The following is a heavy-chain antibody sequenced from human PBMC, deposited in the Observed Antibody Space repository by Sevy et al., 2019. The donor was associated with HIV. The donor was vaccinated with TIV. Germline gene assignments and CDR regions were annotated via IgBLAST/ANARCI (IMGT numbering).Heavy chain of an antibody. V-gene: IGHV3-9*01. CDR3: AKDTVGRSPPGYYGMDV. CDR2: ISWNSGSI. D-gene: IGHD1-26*01. CDR1: GFTFDDYA. Sequence: GGSLRLSCAASGFTFDDYAMHWVRQAPGKGLEWVSGISWNSGSIGYADSVKGRFTISRDNAKNSLYLQMNSLRAEDTAWYYCAKDTVGRSPPGYYGMDVWGQGTTVTVSS. J-gene: IGHJ6*02.